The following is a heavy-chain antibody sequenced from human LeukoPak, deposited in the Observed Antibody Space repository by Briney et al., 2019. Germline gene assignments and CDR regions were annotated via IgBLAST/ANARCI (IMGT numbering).Heavy chain of an antibody. V-gene: IGHV3-23*01. J-gene: IGHJ3*02. CDR2: ITGSSIST. Sequence: GGSLRLSCAASGFTFSSNVMSWVRQAPGKGLEWVSGITGSSISTYYADSVKGRFAISRDNSKNTLSLQMNSLRDEDTAVYYCAKANMVPHDTFDIWGQGTMVTVSS. D-gene: IGHD3-10*01. CDR1: GFTFSSNV. CDR3: AKANMVPHDTFDI.